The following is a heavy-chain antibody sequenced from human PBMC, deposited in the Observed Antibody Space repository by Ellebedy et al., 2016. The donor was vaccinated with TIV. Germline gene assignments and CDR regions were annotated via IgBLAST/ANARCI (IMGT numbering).Heavy chain of an antibody. Sequence: AASVKVSCKVSGYTLTELSMHWVRQAPGKGLEWMGGFDPEDGETIYAQKFQGRVTMTEDTSTDTAYMELSSLRSEDTAVYYCATVGEAAAGSGVLFDYWGQGTLVTVSS. CDR3: ATVGEAAAGSGVLFDY. CDR1: GYTLTELS. J-gene: IGHJ4*02. D-gene: IGHD6-13*01. V-gene: IGHV1-24*01. CDR2: FDPEDGET.